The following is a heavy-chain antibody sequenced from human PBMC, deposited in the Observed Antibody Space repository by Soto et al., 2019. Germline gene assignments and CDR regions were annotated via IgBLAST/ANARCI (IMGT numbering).Heavy chain of an antibody. V-gene: IGHV4-31*03. CDR1: GCSIRNDNFY. Sequence: QVQLQESGQGLVNPSQTLSLTCTVSGCSIRNDNFYWSYLRHRPGKALEWIGYISYSGYTYYHPSLKSRVIISVDPSNNSLSLTLKSVTAADTAVYYCARDVEGTVTGRGAFDIWGRGTLVTVSS. CDR3: ARDVEGTVTGRGAFDI. CDR2: ISYSGYT. D-gene: IGHD6-19*01. J-gene: IGHJ3*02.